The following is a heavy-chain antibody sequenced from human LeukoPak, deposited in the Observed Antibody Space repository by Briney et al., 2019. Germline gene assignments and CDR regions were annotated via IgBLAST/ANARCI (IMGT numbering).Heavy chain of an antibody. Sequence: GGSLRLSCAASGFIFSSYCMMWVRQAPGKGLEWVSSFSGSGGTTNYADSVKGRFTISRDNSKNTLYLQLNSLRAEDTAVYYCAKSGLNRFDYWGQGTLVTVSS. CDR1: GFIFSSYC. D-gene: IGHD2-15*01. CDR2: FSGSGGTT. CDR3: AKSGLNRFDY. V-gene: IGHV3-23*01. J-gene: IGHJ4*02.